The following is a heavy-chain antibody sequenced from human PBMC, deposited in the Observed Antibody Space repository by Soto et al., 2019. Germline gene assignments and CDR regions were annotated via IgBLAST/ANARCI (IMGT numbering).Heavy chain of an antibody. J-gene: IGHJ4*02. CDR1: GCTFSSYA. CDR2: ISGSGGST. V-gene: IGHV3-23*01. D-gene: IGHD3-10*01. CDR3: AKVGVSMVRGVLYYLDY. Sequence: EVQLLESGGGLVQPGGSLRLSCVASGCTFSSYAMSWVRQAPGKGLEWVSAISGSGGSTYYADSVKGRFTISRDNSKNTLYLKMNSMGAEDTAVYYCAKVGVSMVRGVLYYLDYWGQGTLVTVSS.